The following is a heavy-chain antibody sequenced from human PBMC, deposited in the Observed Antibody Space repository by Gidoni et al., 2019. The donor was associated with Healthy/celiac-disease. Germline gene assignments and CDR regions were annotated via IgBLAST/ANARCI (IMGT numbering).Heavy chain of an antibody. CDR2: ISYDGSNK. V-gene: IGHV3-30*18. CDR1: GFTFSSYG. J-gene: IGHJ4*02. Sequence: VQLVESGGSVVQHGRSLRLSCAASGFTFSSYGMHWVRQAPGKGLEWVAVISYDGSNKYYADSVKGRFTISRDNSKNTLYLQMNSLRAEDTAVYYCAKVTGTHLVDYWGQGTLVTVSS. CDR3: AKVTGTHLVDY. D-gene: IGHD1-1*01.